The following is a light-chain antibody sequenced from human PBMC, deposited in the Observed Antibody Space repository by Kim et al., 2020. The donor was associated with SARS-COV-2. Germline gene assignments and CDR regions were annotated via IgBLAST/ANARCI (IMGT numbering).Light chain of an antibody. Sequence: QRVNFTDSVSSPRVGRHFLKWYQQRPGPAPKVFIYNDNQRPSGVPDRFSGSRSGTSASLAISGLQSEDEADYYCATWDVSLNGWVFGGGTQLTVL. CDR1: SPRVGRHF. CDR2: NDN. J-gene: IGLJ3*02. CDR3: ATWDVSLNGWV. V-gene: IGLV1-44*01.